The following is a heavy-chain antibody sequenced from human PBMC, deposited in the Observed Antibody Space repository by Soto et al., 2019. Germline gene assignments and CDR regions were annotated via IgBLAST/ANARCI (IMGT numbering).Heavy chain of an antibody. CDR2: IIPILGIA. CDR1: GGTFSSYT. D-gene: IGHD6-19*01. V-gene: IGHV1-69*02. CDR3: ASGASIAVTSQDY. Sequence: QVQLVQSGAEVKKPGSSVKVSCKASGGTFSSYTISLVRQAPGQGLEWMGRIIPILGIANYAQKFQGRVTITADKYTRTAYREQSSLRSEDTAVYYCASGASIAVTSQDYWGQGTLVTVSS. J-gene: IGHJ4*02.